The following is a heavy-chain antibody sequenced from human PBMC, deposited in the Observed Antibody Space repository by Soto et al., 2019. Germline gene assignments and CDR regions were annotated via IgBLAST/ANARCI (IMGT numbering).Heavy chain of an antibody. D-gene: IGHD6-13*01. CDR1: GYSFTTYW. CDR3: ARQTGSSSWFDY. Sequence: GESLKISCKGSGYSFTTYWIVWVRQMPGKGLXWMXXIXXGXSXXXYXXSFQGQVTISADKSISTAYLQWSSLKASDTAMYYCARQTGSSSWFDYWGQGTPVTVSS. CDR2: IXXGXSXX. J-gene: IGHJ4*02. V-gene: IGHV5-51*01.